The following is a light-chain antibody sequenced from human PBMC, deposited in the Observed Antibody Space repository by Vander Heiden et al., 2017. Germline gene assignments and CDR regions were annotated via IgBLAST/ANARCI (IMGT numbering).Light chain of an antibody. Sequence: EIVMTQSPATLSVSPGERATLSCRASQSVSSNLVWYQQKPGQAPRLLIYGASTRAAGIPARFSGSGSGTEFTLTISSLQSEDFAVYYCQQYNSWPPYTFGQGTKLEIK. CDR2: GAS. J-gene: IGKJ2*01. CDR3: QQYNSWPPYT. CDR1: QSVSSN. V-gene: IGKV3-15*01.